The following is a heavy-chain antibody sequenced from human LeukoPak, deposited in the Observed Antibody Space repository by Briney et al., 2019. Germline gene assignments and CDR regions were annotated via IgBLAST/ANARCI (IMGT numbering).Heavy chain of an antibody. CDR3: MTRDTSGY. Sequence: GGSLRLSCSGSGLTLSTYAMHWVRQAPGKGLEYVSAIKTDGGGTYYADSVKGRFTISRDKSKNTLYLQMRSLRADDTAVYYCMTRDTSGYWGQGTLVTVSS. D-gene: IGHD3-10*01. V-gene: IGHV3-64D*09. CDR1: GLTLSTYA. J-gene: IGHJ4*02. CDR2: IKTDGGGT.